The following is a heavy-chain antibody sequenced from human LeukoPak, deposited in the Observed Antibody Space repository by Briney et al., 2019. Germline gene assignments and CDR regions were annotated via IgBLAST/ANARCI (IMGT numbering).Heavy chain of an antibody. CDR3: ARGRPHGNDY. CDR1: GFTFSSYW. D-gene: IGHD4-23*01. CDR2: ISSDGSST. Sequence: GGSLRLSCAASGFTFSSYWMIWVRPAPGRGVVWVSRISSDGSSTTYADSVKGRFSISRDNAKSTLYLQMNSLRVEDTAVYYCARGRPHGNDYWGQGTLVTVSS. J-gene: IGHJ4*02. V-gene: IGHV3-74*01.